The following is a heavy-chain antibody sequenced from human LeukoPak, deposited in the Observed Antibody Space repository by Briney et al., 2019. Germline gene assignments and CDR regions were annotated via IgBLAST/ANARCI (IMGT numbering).Heavy chain of an antibody. D-gene: IGHD3-22*01. Sequence: SXRGYYGSGIRQPPGKGREWVGEINHSGSTNYNPSLKSRVTISVDTSKNQFSLKLSSVTAADTAVYYCARGYWYDSSGYSSYYFDYWGQGTLVTVSS. CDR1: SXRGYY. CDR2: INHSGST. V-gene: IGHV4-34*01. J-gene: IGHJ4*02. CDR3: ARGYWYDSSGYSSYYFDY.